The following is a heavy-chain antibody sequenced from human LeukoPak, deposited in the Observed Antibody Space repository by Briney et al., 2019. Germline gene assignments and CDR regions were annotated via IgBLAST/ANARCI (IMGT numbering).Heavy chain of an antibody. J-gene: IGHJ4*02. V-gene: IGHV3-53*01. Sequence: GGSLRLSCAASGFTFSTYAMSWVRQAPGKGLEWVSVIYSGGSTYYADSVKGRFTISRDNSKNTLYLQMNSLRAEDTAVYYCARVQTQLAYFDYWGQGTLATVSS. CDR1: GFTFSTYA. CDR2: IYSGGST. CDR3: ARVQTQLAYFDY. D-gene: IGHD6-13*01.